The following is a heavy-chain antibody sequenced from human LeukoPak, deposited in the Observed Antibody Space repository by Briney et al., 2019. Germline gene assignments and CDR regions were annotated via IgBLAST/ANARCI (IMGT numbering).Heavy chain of an antibody. Sequence: SETLSLTCTVSGGSISSYYWSWLRQPAGKGLEWIGRIYTSGSTNYNPSLKSRVTMPVDTSKNQFSLKLSSVTAADTAVYYCARDQGRFGEYIFDYWGQGTLVTVSS. CDR3: ARDQGRFGEYIFDY. J-gene: IGHJ4*02. V-gene: IGHV4-4*07. CDR1: GGSISSYY. CDR2: IYTSGST. D-gene: IGHD3-10*01.